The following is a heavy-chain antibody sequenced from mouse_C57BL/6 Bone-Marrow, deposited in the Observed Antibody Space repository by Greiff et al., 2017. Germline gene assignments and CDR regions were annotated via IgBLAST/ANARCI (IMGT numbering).Heavy chain of an antibody. CDR3: TTFYDYEDY. D-gene: IGHD2-4*01. Sequence: EVQLQQSGAELVRPGASVKLSCTASGFNIKDDYMHWVKQRPEQGLEWIGWIDPENGDTEYASKFQGKATITAETSSNTAYLQLSSLTSEDTAVYYCTTFYDYEDYWGQGTTLTVSS. CDR1: GFNIKDDY. V-gene: IGHV14-4*01. CDR2: IDPENGDT. J-gene: IGHJ2*01.